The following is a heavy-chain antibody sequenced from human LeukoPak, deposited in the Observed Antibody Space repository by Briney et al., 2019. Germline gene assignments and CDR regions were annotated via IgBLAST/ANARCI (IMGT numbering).Heavy chain of an antibody. CDR1: GFTFRNFR. CDR2: IKQDGREK. D-gene: IGHD6-13*01. V-gene: IGHV3-7*04. CDR3: ARDEEQLNV. Sequence: GESLTLSCVASGFTFRNFRMSWVRQAPGQGHGWVANIKQDGREKNYMDSVKGRFTISRDNAKNSLYLEMNSLRVEDTAVYSCARDEEQLNVWGQGTMVTVSS. J-gene: IGHJ3*01.